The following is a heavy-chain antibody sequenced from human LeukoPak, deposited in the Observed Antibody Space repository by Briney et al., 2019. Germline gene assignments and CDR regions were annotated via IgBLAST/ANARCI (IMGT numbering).Heavy chain of an antibody. Sequence: GGSLRLSCAASGFTFDEYAMHWVRQAPGKGLEWVSTISWNSGSLGYADSVKGRFTISRDNAKNSLYLQMNSLRAEDTALYYCAKAVTYYDFWSGFYSWGQGTLVIVSS. CDR2: ISWNSGSL. V-gene: IGHV3-9*01. D-gene: IGHD3-3*01. CDR3: AKAVTYYDFWSGFYS. J-gene: IGHJ5*01. CDR1: GFTFDEYA.